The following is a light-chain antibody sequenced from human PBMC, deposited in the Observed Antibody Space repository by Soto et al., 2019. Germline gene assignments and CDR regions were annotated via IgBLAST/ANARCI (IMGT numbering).Light chain of an antibody. CDR1: SSDIGSHNR. CDR2: EVN. J-gene: IGLJ1*01. Sequence: QSALTQPASVSGSPGQSITISCTGTSSDIGSHNRVSWYQQPPGTAPKLIIYEVNNRPSGVPDRFSGSKSGNTASLTISGLQDEDEADYYCNSFTTSSTYVFGTGTKLTVL. V-gene: IGLV2-18*02. CDR3: NSFTTSSTYV.